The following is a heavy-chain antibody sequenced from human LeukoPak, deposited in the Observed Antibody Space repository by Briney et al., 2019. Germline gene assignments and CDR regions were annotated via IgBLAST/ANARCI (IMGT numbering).Heavy chain of an antibody. CDR3: ARGDPHGDL. J-gene: IGHJ5*02. V-gene: IGHV3-48*03. CDR2: ITISGHTK. Sequence: HPGGSLRLSCAASGFDLSTYEMNWVRQAPGKGLEWIADITISGHTKNYADSVKGRFTISRDNARTSLYLQMNSLRVEDTGVYYCARGDPHGDLWGEGTLVTVSS. CDR1: GFDLSTYE.